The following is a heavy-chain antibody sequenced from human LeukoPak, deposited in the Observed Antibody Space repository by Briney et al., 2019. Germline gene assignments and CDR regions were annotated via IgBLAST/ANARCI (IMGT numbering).Heavy chain of an antibody. Sequence: GGSLRLSCSASGFTFSSYAMSWLRQAPGKGLEWVSAISGSGGSTYYADSVKGRFTISRDNSKNTLYLQMNSLRAEDTAVYYCAKEGFGYDSSGYYGGWFDPWGQGTLVTVSS. CDR3: AKEGFGYDSSGYYGGWFDP. J-gene: IGHJ5*02. D-gene: IGHD3-22*01. V-gene: IGHV3-23*01. CDR1: GFTFSSYA. CDR2: ISGSGGST.